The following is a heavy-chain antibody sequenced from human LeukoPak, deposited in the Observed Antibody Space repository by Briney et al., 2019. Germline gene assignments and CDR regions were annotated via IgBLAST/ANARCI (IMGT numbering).Heavy chain of an antibody. CDR3: ARDRFRMSSGYDYYY. Sequence: ASVKVSCKASGYTFTSYGISWVRQAPGQGLEWMGWISAYNGNTNYAQKLQGRVTMTTDTSTSTAYMELRSLRSDDTAVYYCARDRFRMSSGYDYYYWGQGTLVTVSS. CDR1: GYTFTSYG. CDR2: ISAYNGNT. D-gene: IGHD5-12*01. V-gene: IGHV1-18*01. J-gene: IGHJ4*02.